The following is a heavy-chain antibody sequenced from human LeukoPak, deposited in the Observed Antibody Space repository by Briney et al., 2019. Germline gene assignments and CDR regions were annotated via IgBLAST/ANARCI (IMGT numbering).Heavy chain of an antibody. CDR2: ITSNGYGI. CDR3: ARAPDRGSVIRYFDN. V-gene: IGHV3-9*01. D-gene: IGHD2-15*01. J-gene: IGHJ4*02. Sequence: GRSLRPSCAASGFTFDDYAIHWVRQAPGKGLEWVSGITSNGYGIAYADSVKGRFTISRDNAKNYLYLQMNSLRAEDTALYYCARAPDRGSVIRYFDNWGQGTLITVSS. CDR1: GFTFDDYA.